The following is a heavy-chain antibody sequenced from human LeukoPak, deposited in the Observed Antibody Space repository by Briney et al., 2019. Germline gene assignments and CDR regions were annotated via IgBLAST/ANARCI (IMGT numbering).Heavy chain of an antibody. J-gene: IGHJ6*02. V-gene: IGHV3-74*01. CDR2: INSDGSST. Sequence: AGGSLRLSCAASGFTLSVYRMHWVRQAPGKGLVWVSRINSDGSSTNYADSVKGRFTISRDNAKNTLVLEMNSLRAEDTAVYYCAVTYYYGSGSYYPYYYYSMDVWGQGTTVTVSS. CDR3: AVTYYYGSGSYYPYYYYSMDV. CDR1: GFTLSVYR. D-gene: IGHD3-10*01.